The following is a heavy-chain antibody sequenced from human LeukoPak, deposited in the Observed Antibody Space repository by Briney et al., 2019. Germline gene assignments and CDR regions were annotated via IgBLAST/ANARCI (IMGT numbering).Heavy chain of an antibody. Sequence: SETLSLTCIVSGDSISSSTYYWAWIRQPPGKGLEWIGSISHTGTTYYDPSLKSRVTISVDTSKNQFSLKLSSVTAADTAVYYCARHLKSRLRWELLAFGYWGQGTLVTVSS. D-gene: IGHD1-26*01. CDR3: ARHLKSRLRWELLAFGY. J-gene: IGHJ4*02. CDR1: GDSISSSTYY. V-gene: IGHV4-39*01. CDR2: ISHTGTT.